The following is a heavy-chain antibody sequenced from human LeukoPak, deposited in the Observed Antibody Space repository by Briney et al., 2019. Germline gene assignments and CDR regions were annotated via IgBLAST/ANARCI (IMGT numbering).Heavy chain of an antibody. D-gene: IGHD3-16*01. CDR3: ALGVSDQGWFAP. J-gene: IGHJ5*02. CDR2: INPNSGGT. Sequence: ASVKVSCKASGYTFTGYDMHWVRQAPGQGLEWMGGINPNSGGTNYAQKSQGRFTMTRDTSISTSYMELSRLRSDDTAVDYCALGVSDQGWFAPWGQGTLVTVPS. CDR1: GYTFTGYD. V-gene: IGHV1-2*02.